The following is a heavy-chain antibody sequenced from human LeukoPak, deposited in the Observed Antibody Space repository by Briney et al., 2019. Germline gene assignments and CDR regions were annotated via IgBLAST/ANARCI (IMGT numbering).Heavy chain of an antibody. V-gene: IGHV4-59*08. CDR2: IYYSGST. CDR3: ARVPVYDPEGYFQH. CDR1: GGSISSYY. J-gene: IGHJ1*01. D-gene: IGHD2/OR15-2a*01. Sequence: SETLSLTCTVSGGSISSYYWSWIRQPPGKGLEWIGYIYYSGSTYYNPSLKSRVTISVDTSKNQFSLKLSSVTAADTAVYYCARVPVYDPEGYFQHWGQGTLVTVSS.